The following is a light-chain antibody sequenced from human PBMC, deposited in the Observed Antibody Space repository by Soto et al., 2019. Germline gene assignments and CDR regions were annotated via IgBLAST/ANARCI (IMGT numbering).Light chain of an antibody. CDR1: QSLLHYNGYNY. CDR2: LGS. Sequence: DIVMTQSPLFLPVSPGETASISCRSTQSLLHYNGYNYLDWYLQKPGQSPQLLIYLGSNRASGVPDRFSGSGSGTDFTLKISRVEAEDVGVYYCMQALQTPITVGQGTRLEIK. J-gene: IGKJ5*01. V-gene: IGKV2-28*01. CDR3: MQALQTPIT.